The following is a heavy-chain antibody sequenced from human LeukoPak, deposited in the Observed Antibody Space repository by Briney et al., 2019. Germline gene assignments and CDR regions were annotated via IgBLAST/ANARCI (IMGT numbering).Heavy chain of an antibody. J-gene: IGHJ4*02. D-gene: IGHD2-21*01. CDR2: VFHSGKT. CDR3: ARGDIPDF. V-gene: IGHV4-38-2*01. CDR1: GYSISSGYY. Sequence: SETLSLTCGVSGYSISSGYYWGWIRQSPGKGLEWIGSVFHSGKTYYNLSLKSRVTISVDTSKNQFSLKLTSVTAADTAVYYCARGDIPDFWGQGTLVTVSS.